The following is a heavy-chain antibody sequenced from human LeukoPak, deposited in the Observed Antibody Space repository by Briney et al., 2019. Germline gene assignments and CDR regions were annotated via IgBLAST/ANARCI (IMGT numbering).Heavy chain of an antibody. CDR3: AKDSKIPQQPLDY. D-gene: IGHD6-13*01. V-gene: IGHV3-7*05. CDR2: INQDGSEK. CDR1: RFTFSNYW. J-gene: IGHJ4*02. Sequence: GGSLRLSCAVSRFTFSNYWMSWVRRAPGKGLEWVANINQDGSEKYYVDSVKGRFSISRDNAQNSLYLQMNSLRAEDTAVYYCAKDSKIPQQPLDYWGQGTLVTVSS.